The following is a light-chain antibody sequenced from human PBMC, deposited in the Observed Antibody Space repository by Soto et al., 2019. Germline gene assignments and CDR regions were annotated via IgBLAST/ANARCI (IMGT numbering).Light chain of an antibody. Sequence: EIVLTQSPGTLSLSPGARATLSCRASQAIRGTHLAWYQQKPGQAPRLLIYGASHRAAGVPDRFSGGGSGTDFTLAISGLEPEEFAVYYCQLGGFGQGTKVEIQ. V-gene: IGKV3-20*01. J-gene: IGKJ1*01. CDR2: GAS. CDR3: QLGG. CDR1: QAIRGTH.